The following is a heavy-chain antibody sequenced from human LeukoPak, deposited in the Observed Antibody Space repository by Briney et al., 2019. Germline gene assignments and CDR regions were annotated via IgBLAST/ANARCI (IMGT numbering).Heavy chain of an antibody. CDR3: ARSQGPGDAFDI. CDR1: GGSISSSSCY. Sequence: SETLSLTCTVSGGSISSSSCYWGWIRQPPGKGLEWIGSIYYSGSTNYNPSLKSRVTISVDTSKNQFSLKLSSVTAADTAVYYCARSQGPGDAFDIWGQGTMVTVSS. D-gene: IGHD1-14*01. CDR2: IYYSGST. J-gene: IGHJ3*02. V-gene: IGHV4-39*07.